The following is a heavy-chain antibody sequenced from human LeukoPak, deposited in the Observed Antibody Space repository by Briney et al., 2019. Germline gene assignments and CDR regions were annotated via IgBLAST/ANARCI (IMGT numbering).Heavy chain of an antibody. Sequence: SETLSLTCAVYGGSFSGYYWSWIRQPPGKGLEWIGEINHSGSTNYNPSLKSRVTISVDASKNQFSLKLSSVTAADTAVYYCARVGNSLDYWGQGTLVTVSS. CDR1: GGSFSGYY. J-gene: IGHJ4*02. CDR3: ARVGNSLDY. D-gene: IGHD1/OR15-1a*01. CDR2: INHSGST. V-gene: IGHV4-34*01.